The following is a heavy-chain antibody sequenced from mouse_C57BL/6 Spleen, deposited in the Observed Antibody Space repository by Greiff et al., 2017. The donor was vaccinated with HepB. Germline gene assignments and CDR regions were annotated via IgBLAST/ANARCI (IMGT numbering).Heavy chain of an antibody. V-gene: IGHV3-6*01. CDR2: ISYDGSN. CDR3: ARHYYGSSYYWYFDV. J-gene: IGHJ1*03. Sequence: EVQLQESGPGLVKPSQSLSLTCSVTGYSITSGYYWNWIRQFPGNKLEWMGYISYDGSNNYNPSLKNRISITRDTSKNQFFLKLNSVTTEDTATYYCARHYYGSSYYWYFDVWGTGTTVTVSS. D-gene: IGHD1-1*01. CDR1: GYSITSGYY.